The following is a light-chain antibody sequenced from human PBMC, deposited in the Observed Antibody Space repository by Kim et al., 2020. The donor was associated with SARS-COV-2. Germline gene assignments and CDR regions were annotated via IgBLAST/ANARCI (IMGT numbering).Light chain of an antibody. V-gene: IGLV3-1*01. CDR1: QLGNKY. Sequence: VSPRQTASITCYGDQLGNKYTSWYQQIHAPSPVLVISQATKRPSGIPERFSGSNSGNTATLTITGTQAMDEADYYCQAWDSSTLVFGGGTQLTVL. J-gene: IGLJ2*01. CDR3: QAWDSSTLV. CDR2: QAT.